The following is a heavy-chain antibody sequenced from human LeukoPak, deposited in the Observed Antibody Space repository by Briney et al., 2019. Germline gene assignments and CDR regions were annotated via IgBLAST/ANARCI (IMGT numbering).Heavy chain of an antibody. CDR3: ARDRYNWNDNHYYYYMDV. V-gene: IGHV1-18*01. J-gene: IGHJ6*03. CDR2: ISEYNVNT. Sequence: ASVKVSCKASGYTLTNSVISWVRQAPRHGPEWMGWISEYNVNTNYAETLQGRVTMTTDTSTNTAYMELRSLRSDDTAVYYCARDRYNWNDNHYYYYMDVWGKGTTVTVSS. D-gene: IGHD1-1*01. CDR1: GYTLTNSV.